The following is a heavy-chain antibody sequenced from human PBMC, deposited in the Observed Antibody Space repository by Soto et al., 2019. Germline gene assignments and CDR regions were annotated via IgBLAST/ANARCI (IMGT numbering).Heavy chain of an antibody. J-gene: IGHJ5*02. CDR3: ARGDPLYCTKGVCYILDWFDP. Sequence: ASVKVSCKASGYTFTSYGISWVRQAPGQGLEWMGWISAYNGNTNYAQKLQGRVTMTTDTSTSTAYMELRSLRSDDTAVYYCARGDPLYCTKGVCYILDWFDPWGQGTLVTVSS. D-gene: IGHD2-8*01. CDR2: ISAYNGNT. CDR1: GYTFTSYG. V-gene: IGHV1-18*01.